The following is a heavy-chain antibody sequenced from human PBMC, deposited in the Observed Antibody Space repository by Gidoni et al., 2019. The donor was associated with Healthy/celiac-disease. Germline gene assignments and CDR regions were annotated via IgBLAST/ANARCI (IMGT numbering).Heavy chain of an antibody. CDR1: GGPISSYY. CDR2: IYYSGST. CDR3: ARVEGHCSGGSCYPGDY. Sequence: QVQLQASGPGLVKPSETLSLTCTVSGGPISSYYWSWIRQPPGKGLEWIGYIYYSGSTNYNPSLKSRVTISVDTSKNQFSLKLSSVTAADTAVYYCARVEGHCSGGSCYPGDYWGQGTLVTVSS. D-gene: IGHD2-15*01. J-gene: IGHJ4*02. V-gene: IGHV4-59*01.